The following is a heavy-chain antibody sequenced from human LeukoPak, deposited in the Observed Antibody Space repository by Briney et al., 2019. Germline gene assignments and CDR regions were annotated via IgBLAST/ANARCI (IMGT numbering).Heavy chain of an antibody. J-gene: IGHJ4*02. V-gene: IGHV3-49*03. Sequence: PGRSLRLSGTASGFTFGDYAMSWFRQAPGKGLEWVGFIRSKAYGGTTEYAASVKGIFTISRDDSKSIAYLQMNSLKTEDTAVYYGTRDSSYYYDSSGSDYFDYWGQGTLVTVSS. CDR2: IRSKAYGGTT. D-gene: IGHD3-22*01. CDR1: GFTFGDYA. CDR3: TRDSSYYYDSSGSDYFDY.